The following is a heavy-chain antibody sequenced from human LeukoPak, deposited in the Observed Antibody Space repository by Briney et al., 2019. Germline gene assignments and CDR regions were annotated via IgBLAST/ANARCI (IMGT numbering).Heavy chain of an antibody. D-gene: IGHD6-6*01. Sequence: SETLSLTCSVSGGSISSLYWSWIRQPSGKGLEWIGYIYYTGSTNYNPSLKSRVTMFVDMSKNQFSLRLSSVTAADTAVYYCARHRAYSSSSPFHYWGQGTLVTVSS. V-gene: IGHV4-59*08. CDR3: ARHRAYSSSSPFHY. J-gene: IGHJ4*02. CDR1: GGSISSLY. CDR2: IYYTGST.